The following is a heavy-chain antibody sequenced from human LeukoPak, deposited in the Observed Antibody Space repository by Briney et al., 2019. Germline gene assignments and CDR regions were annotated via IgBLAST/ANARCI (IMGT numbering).Heavy chain of an antibody. CDR3: ARDRGILGADL. CDR2: IYYTGSS. Sequence: SETLSLTCNVSGTSIRSYYWTWIRQPPGKGLEFIGNIYYTGSSTYNPSLKSRVSISLDTSKNQFSLKLTSVTALDTAVYFCARDRGILGADLWGQGTLVTVSS. V-gene: IGHV4-59*01. J-gene: IGHJ5*02. CDR1: GTSIRSYY. D-gene: IGHD3-16*01.